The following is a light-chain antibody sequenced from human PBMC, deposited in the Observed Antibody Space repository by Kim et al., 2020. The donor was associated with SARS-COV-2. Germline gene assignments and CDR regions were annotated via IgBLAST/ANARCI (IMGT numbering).Light chain of an antibody. V-gene: IGKV3-20*01. J-gene: IGKJ1*01. CDR3: QQYGRSPWT. Sequence: SPGERATRSCRASQSVRSSYLAWYQHKPGQSPRLLIYGASSSATGIPDRFSGSGSGTDFTLTISRLEPEDFAVYYCQQYGRSPWTFGQGTKVDIK. CDR1: QSVRSSY. CDR2: GAS.